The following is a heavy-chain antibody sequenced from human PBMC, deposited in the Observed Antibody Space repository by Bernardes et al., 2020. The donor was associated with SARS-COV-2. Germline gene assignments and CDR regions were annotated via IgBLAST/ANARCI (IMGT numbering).Heavy chain of an antibody. V-gene: IGHV3-48*01. Sequence: VGSLRLSCAASGFTFSSYSMNWVRQAPGKGLEWVSYISSRSSTIYYADSVKGRFTISRDNSKNTLYLQMNSLRAEDTAVYYCAKDRMADSGWYQEYYFDYWGQGTLVTVSS. CDR2: ISSRSSTI. D-gene: IGHD6-19*01. CDR3: AKDRMADSGWYQEYYFDY. J-gene: IGHJ4*02. CDR1: GFTFSSYS.